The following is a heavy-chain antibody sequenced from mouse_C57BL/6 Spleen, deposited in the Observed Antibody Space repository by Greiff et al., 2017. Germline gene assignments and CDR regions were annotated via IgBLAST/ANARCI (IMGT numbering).Heavy chain of an antibody. D-gene: IGHD4-1*01. V-gene: IGHV5-17*01. CDR2: ISSGSSTI. Sequence: VQLKESGGGLVTPGGSLKLSCAASGFTFSDYGMHWVRQAPEKGLEWVAYISSGSSTIYYADTVTGRFTISRDNAKNTLFLQMTSLRSEDTAMYYCARLGPHYYAMDYWGQGTSVTVSS. CDR1: GFTFSDYG. CDR3: ARLGPHYYAMDY. J-gene: IGHJ4*01.